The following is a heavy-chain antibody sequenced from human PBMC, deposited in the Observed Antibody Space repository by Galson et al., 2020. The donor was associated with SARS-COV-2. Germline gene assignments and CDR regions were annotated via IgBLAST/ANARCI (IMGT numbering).Heavy chain of an antibody. CDR3: ARGGYTRWFDP. V-gene: IGHV3-11*06. D-gene: IGHD6-13*01. Sequence: GGSLRLSCAASGFTFTDYYMSWIRQAQGKGLEWVSFISDSSSYTKYADSVQGRLTISRDNAKNSLYLQMNSLRVEDTAVYYCARGGYTRWFDPWGQGTLVTVSS. CDR2: ISDSSSYT. CDR1: GFTFTDYY. J-gene: IGHJ5*02.